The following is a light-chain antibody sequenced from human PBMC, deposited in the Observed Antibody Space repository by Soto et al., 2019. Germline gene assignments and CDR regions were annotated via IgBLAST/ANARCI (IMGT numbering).Light chain of an antibody. CDR1: SSDIGTYKY. CDR3: SSYTAISTLDVV. J-gene: IGLJ2*01. V-gene: IGLV2-14*01. CDR2: EVS. Sequence: QSALTQAASVSGSPGQSITISCTGTSSDIGTYKYVSWYQQHPGKAPKLMIYEVSNRPSGVSNRFSGSKSGNTASLTISGLQAEDEADYYCSSYTAISTLDVVFGGGTQLTVL.